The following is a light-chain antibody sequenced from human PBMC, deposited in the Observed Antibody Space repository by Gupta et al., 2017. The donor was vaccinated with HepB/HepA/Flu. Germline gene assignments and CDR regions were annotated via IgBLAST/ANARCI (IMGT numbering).Light chain of an antibody. J-gene: IGLJ2*01. CDR2: SNN. CDR3: AEWDDSLRGLV. V-gene: IGLV1-47*02. CDR1: SSNIGNNH. Sequence: QSVLTQAPSASGTPGQRVTISCSGSSSNIGNNHVYWYQQVPGTAPKLLIYSNNQRPSGVPDRFSGYKAGTYASREISGLRSEDEADDYCAEWDDSLRGLVFGGGTNMTVL.